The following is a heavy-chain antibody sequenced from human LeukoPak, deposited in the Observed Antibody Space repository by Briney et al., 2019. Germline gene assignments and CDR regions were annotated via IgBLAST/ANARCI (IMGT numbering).Heavy chain of an antibody. Sequence: PSETLSLTCAVYGGSFSGYYWSWIRQPPGKGLEWIGEINHSGSTNYNPSLKSRVTISVDTSKNQFSLKLSSVTAADMAVYYCARPSGSGYSYGYTYWGQGTLVIVSS. CDR3: ARPSGSGYSYGYTY. V-gene: IGHV4-34*01. CDR1: GGSFSGYY. CDR2: INHSGST. D-gene: IGHD5-18*01. J-gene: IGHJ4*02.